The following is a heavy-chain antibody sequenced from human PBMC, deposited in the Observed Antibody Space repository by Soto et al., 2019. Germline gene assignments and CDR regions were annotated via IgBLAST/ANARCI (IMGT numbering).Heavy chain of an antibody. J-gene: IGHJ4*02. CDR2: IYYSGST. Sequence: PSETLSLTCTVSGGSVSSGSYYWSWIRQPPGKGLEWIGYIYYSGSTNYNPSLKSRVTISVDTSKNQFSLKLSSVTAADTAVYYCATGYSSSWYRYFDYWGQGTLVTV. CDR1: GGSVSSGSYY. V-gene: IGHV4-61*01. D-gene: IGHD6-13*01. CDR3: ATGYSSSWYRYFDY.